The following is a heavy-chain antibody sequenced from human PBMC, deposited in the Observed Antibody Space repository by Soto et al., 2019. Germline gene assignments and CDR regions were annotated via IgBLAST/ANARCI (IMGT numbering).Heavy chain of an antibody. D-gene: IGHD5-12*01. CDR3: AKGVGIVATIQAFDY. J-gene: IGHJ4*02. CDR1: GFTFSSYG. Sequence: LRLSCAASGFTFSSYGMHWVRQAPGKGLEWVAVISYDGSNKYYADSVKGRFTISRDNSKNTLYLQMNSLRAEDTAVYYCAKGVGIVATIQAFDYWGQGTLVTVSS. CDR2: ISYDGSNK. V-gene: IGHV3-30*18.